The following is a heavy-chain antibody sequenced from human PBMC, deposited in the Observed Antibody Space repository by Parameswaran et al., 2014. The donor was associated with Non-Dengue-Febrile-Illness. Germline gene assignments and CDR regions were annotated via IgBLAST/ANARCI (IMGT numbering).Heavy chain of an antibody. D-gene: IGHD1-7*01. CDR3: AREYQVYNWNYVGWFDP. V-gene: IGHV1-46*01. CDR2: INPSGGST. J-gene: IGHJ5*02. Sequence: WVRQAPGQGLEWMGIINPSGGSTSYAQKFQGRVTMTRDTSTSTVYMELSSLRSEDTAVYYCAREYQVYNWNYVGWFDPWGQGTLVTVSS.